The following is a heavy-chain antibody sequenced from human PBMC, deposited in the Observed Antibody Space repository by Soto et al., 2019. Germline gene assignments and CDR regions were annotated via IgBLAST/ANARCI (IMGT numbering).Heavy chain of an antibody. CDR3: ARSLDLVVRGVIIKDYYYYGMDV. J-gene: IGHJ6*02. Sequence: PSETLSLTCTVSGGSISSYYWSWIRQPPGKGLEWIGYIYYSGSTNYNPSLKSRVTISVDTSKNQFSLKLSSVTAADTAVYYYARSLDLVVRGVIIKDYYYYGMDVWGQGTTVT. CDR1: GGSISSYY. CDR2: IYYSGST. D-gene: IGHD3-10*01. V-gene: IGHV4-59*01.